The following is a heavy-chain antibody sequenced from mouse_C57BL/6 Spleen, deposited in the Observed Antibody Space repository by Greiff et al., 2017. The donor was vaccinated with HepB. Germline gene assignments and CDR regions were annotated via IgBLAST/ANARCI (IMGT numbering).Heavy chain of an antibody. J-gene: IGHJ2*01. CDR2: IYPGDGDT. V-gene: IGHV1-80*01. CDR1: GYAFSSYW. D-gene: IGHD1-1*01. Sequence: VQLQQSGAELVKPGASVKISCKASGYAFSSYWMNWVKQRPGKGLEWIGQIYPGDGDTNYNGKFNGKATLTADKSSSTAYMQLSSLTSEDSAVYFCARDYYGRSYYFDYWGQGTTLTVSS. CDR3: ARDYYGRSYYFDY.